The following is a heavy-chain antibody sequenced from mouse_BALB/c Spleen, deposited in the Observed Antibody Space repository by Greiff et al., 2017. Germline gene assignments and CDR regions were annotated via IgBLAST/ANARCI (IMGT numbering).Heavy chain of an antibody. Sequence: EVKLQESGPGLVKPSQSLSLTCTVTGYSITSDYAWNWIRQFPGNKLEWMGYISYSGSTSYNPSLKSRISITRDTSKNQFFLQLNSVTTEDTATYYCARVDWDDFDYWGQGTTLTVSS. J-gene: IGHJ2*01. CDR2: ISYSGST. CDR1: GYSITSDYA. CDR3: ARVDWDDFDY. D-gene: IGHD4-1*01. V-gene: IGHV3-2*02.